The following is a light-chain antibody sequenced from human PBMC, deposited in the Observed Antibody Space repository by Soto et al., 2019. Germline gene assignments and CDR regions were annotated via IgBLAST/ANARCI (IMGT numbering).Light chain of an antibody. J-gene: IGLJ2*01. V-gene: IGLV1-40*01. CDR2: GDI. CDR1: SSNIGAGYD. Sequence: QSVLTQPPSVSGAPGQRVTLSCTGTSSNIGAGYDVLWYRQRPGTAPKLLIYGDINRPSGVSDRFSGSKSGTSASLAITGLQAEDEAYYYCQSYVISLSVYVVFGGGTELTVL. CDR3: QSYVISLSVYVV.